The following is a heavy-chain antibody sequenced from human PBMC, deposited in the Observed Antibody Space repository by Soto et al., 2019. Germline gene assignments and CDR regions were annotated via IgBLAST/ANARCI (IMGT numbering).Heavy chain of an antibody. CDR1: GFTFSSYA. D-gene: IGHD2-15*01. V-gene: IGHV3-30-3*01. J-gene: IGHJ6*02. CDR2: ISYDGSNK. Sequence: QVQLVESGGGVVQPGRSLRLSCAASGFTFSSYAMHWVRQAPGKGLEWVAIISYDGSNKYYADSVKGRFTISRDNSKNTLYLQMNSLRAEDTGVFYCARTGLLHGMDVWGQGTTVTVSS. CDR3: ARTGLLHGMDV.